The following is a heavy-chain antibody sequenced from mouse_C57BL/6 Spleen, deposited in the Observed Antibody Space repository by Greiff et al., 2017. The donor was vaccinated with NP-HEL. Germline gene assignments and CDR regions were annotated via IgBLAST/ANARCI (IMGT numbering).Heavy chain of an antibody. CDR1: GYAFSSSW. CDR3: ARDGYYGDWFAY. V-gene: IGHV1-82*01. Sequence: QVQLQQSGPELVKPGASVKISCKASGYAFSSSWMNWVKQRPGKGLEWIGRIYPGDGDTNYNGKFKGKATLTADKSSSTAYMQLSSLTSEDSAVYFCARDGYYGDWFAYWGQGTLVTVSA. J-gene: IGHJ3*01. D-gene: IGHD2-3*01. CDR2: IYPGDGDT.